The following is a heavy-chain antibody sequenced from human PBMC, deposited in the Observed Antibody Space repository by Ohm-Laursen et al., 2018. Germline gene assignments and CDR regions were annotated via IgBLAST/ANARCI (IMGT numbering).Heavy chain of an antibody. CDR1: GYSISSGYY. CDR3: ARHARKSSGYYYVYYYYGMDV. CDR2: IYHTGST. V-gene: IGHV4-38-2*02. J-gene: IGHJ6*02. Sequence: SETLSLTCMVSGYSISSGYYWGWIRQPPGKGLEWIGSIYHTGSTYYNPSLKSRVITSVDTSKNQFSLKLSSVTAADTAVYYCARHARKSSGYYYVYYYYGMDVWGQGTTVTVSS. D-gene: IGHD3-22*01.